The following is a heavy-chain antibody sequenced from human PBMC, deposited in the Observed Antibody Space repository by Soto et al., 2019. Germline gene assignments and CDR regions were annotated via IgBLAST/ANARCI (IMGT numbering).Heavy chain of an antibody. Sequence: QVQLVESGGGVVQPGRSLRLSCAASGFTFSSYAMHWVRQAPGKGLEWVAVISYDGSNKYYADSVKGRFTISRDNSKNTLYLQMNSLRAEDTAVYYCARGRDDYGGKPLDYWGQGNLVTVSS. J-gene: IGHJ4*02. CDR2: ISYDGSNK. CDR3: ARGRDDYGGKPLDY. D-gene: IGHD4-17*01. CDR1: GFTFSSYA. V-gene: IGHV3-30-3*01.